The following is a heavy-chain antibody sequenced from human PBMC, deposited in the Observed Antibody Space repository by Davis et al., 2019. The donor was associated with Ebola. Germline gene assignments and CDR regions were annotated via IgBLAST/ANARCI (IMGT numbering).Heavy chain of an antibody. V-gene: IGHV3-7*01. CDR3: ARDKSPVDY. CDR1: GFTFSSYW. Sequence: GGSLRLSCVASGFTFSSYWMTWVRQAPGKGLEWVANIKRDGSEKYYVDSVKGRFTISRDNAKYSLYLQMNSLRAEDTAVYYCARDKSPVDYWGQGTLVTVSS. CDR2: IKRDGSEK. J-gene: IGHJ4*02.